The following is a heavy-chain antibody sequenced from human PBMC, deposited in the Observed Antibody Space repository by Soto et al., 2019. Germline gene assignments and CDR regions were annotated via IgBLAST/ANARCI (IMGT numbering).Heavy chain of an antibody. CDR2: IGGSGAST. D-gene: IGHD3-10*01. V-gene: IGHV3-23*01. CDR3: TTTINSDY. Sequence: PGGSLRLSCAASGFTFSSYAMTWVRQAPGEGLEWVSTIGGSGASTAYADSVKGRFTISRDNSRNTLYLQMNSLRVEDTAAYFCTTTINSDYWGQGTLVTVSS. CDR1: GFTFSSYA. J-gene: IGHJ4*02.